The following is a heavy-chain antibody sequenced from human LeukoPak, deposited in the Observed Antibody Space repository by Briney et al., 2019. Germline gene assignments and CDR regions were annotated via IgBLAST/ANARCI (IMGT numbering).Heavy chain of an antibody. D-gene: IGHD3-10*01. V-gene: IGHV4-39*07. CDR1: GDSISSSSYY. CDR3: AREVSPTMVRGVYDY. J-gene: IGHJ4*02. CDR2: IYYSGST. Sequence: SETLSLTCTVSGDSISSSSYYWGWIRQPPGKRLEWIGSIYYSGSTYYNPSLKSRVTISVDTSKNQFSLKLSSVTAADTAVYYCAREVSPTMVRGVYDYWGQGTLVTVSS.